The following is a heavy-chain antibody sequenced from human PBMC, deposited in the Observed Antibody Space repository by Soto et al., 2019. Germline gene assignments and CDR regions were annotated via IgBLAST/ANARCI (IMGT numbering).Heavy chain of an antibody. CDR1: GGSISSYY. J-gene: IGHJ5*02. CDR2: IYTSGST. Sequence: PSETLSLTCTVSGGSISSYYWSWIRQPAGKGLGWIGRIYTSGSTNYHPALKSRVTMSVDTSKNQFSLKLSSVTAADTAVYYCARDFGSSGYNWFDPWGQGTLVTVS. CDR3: ARDFGSSGYNWFDP. D-gene: IGHD3-22*01. V-gene: IGHV4-4*07.